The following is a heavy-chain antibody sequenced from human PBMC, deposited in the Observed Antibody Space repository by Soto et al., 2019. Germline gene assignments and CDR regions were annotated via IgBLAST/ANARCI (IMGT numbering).Heavy chain of an antibody. D-gene: IGHD1-26*01. CDR3: ARATPRAIDLDY. Sequence: QVQLQESGPGLVKPSQTLSLTCTVSGGSIGSGVYYWSWIRQPPGKGLEWIGYIYYSGSTYYNPSLKSRITISVDTSKNQFSLKLSSVTAADTAVYYCARATPRAIDLDYWGQGALVTVSS. CDR1: GGSIGSGVYY. CDR2: IYYSGST. V-gene: IGHV4-30-4*01. J-gene: IGHJ4*02.